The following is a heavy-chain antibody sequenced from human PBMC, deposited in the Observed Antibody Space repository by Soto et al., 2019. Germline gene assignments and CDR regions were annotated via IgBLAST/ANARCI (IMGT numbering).Heavy chain of an antibody. V-gene: IGHV2-5*02. CDR1: GFSLSADGVG. Sequence: QITLKESGPTLVKPTQTLTLTCTFSGFSLSADGVGVGWIRQPPGKALEWLALIYWDDDQSYSPYLKTRLTITKDTSKNQVVLTMTNMDPVDTATYYCAHAYGGTSWPNDAFDVWGQGTVVTVSS. CDR3: AHAYGGTSWPNDAFDV. D-gene: IGHD2-2*01. CDR2: IYWDDDQ. J-gene: IGHJ3*01.